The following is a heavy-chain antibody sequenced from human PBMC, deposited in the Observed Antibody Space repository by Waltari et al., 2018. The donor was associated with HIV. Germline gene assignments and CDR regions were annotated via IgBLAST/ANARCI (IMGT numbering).Heavy chain of an antibody. CDR2: SYPDDTT. CDR1: NFSVSGKH. J-gene: IGHJ5*02. Sequence: AESGGRLIQPGGSLGLSCTASNFSVSGKHVTWIRQAPGGSLEWVAVSYPDDTTHYADSVRGRFTISRAKSRTTVLLLMNGLFVDDTATYFCATGVRYYGPWGQGTRVTVSS. D-gene: IGHD3-10*01. V-gene: IGHV3-53*01. CDR3: ATGVRYYGP.